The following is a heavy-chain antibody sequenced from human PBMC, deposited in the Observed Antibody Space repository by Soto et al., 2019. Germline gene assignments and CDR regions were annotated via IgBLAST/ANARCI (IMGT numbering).Heavy chain of an antibody. Sequence: GGSLRLSCAASGFTFSSYGMHWVRQAPGKGLEWVAVISYDGSNKDYADSVRGRVTISRDDSKTTLYLQMHSLRAEDRAVYYCAINSRGRYPLDYGGQGTLVTVSS. CDR3: AINSRGRYPLDY. J-gene: IGHJ4*02. CDR1: GFTFSSYG. CDR2: ISYDGSNK. D-gene: IGHD6-19*01. V-gene: IGHV3-30*03.